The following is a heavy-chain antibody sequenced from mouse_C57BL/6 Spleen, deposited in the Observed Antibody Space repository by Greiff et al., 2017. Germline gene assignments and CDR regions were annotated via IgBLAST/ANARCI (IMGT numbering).Heavy chain of an antibody. CDR2: IRYDGST. D-gene: IGHD2-4*01. J-gene: IGHJ1*03. CDR3: AGGIYCDYGVLYCDV. V-gene: IGHV3-6*01. CDR1: GYSITSGYY. Sequence: EVQLVQSGPGLVKPSQSLSLTCSVTGYSITSGYYWNWIRQFPGNNLEWMGYIRYDGSTNYNPSLKNRISITHDTSKIPLFLKLNSVTTEDTATYDCAGGIYCDYGVLYCDVWGTGTTVTVSS.